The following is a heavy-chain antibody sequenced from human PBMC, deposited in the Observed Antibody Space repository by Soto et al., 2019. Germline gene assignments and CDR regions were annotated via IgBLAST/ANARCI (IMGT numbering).Heavy chain of an antibody. Sequence: GASVKVSCKASGFTFTSSAVQWVRQARGQRLEWIGWIVVGSGNTNYAQKFQERVTITRDMSTSTAYMELSSLRSEDTAVYYCAADPHTMIVVGDPHFDYWAQGTLVTVSS. CDR3: AADPHTMIVVGDPHFDY. V-gene: IGHV1-58*01. CDR1: GFTFTSSA. CDR2: IVVGSGNT. J-gene: IGHJ4*02. D-gene: IGHD3-22*01.